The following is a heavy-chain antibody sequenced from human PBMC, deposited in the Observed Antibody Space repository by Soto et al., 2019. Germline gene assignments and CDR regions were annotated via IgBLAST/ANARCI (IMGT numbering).Heavy chain of an antibody. CDR2: IRANNGNT. J-gene: IGHJ4*02. D-gene: IGHD1-26*01. V-gene: IGHV1-18*04. CDR1: GYTFPSYE. CDR3: ARKVGTREGHFDS. Sequence: ASVKVSCKASGYTFPSYEISWVRQAPGQSLEWMGWIRANNGNTAYAQNFLHRVTMTTDTSTSTVYMELRSLRSDDTAFYYCARKVGTREGHFDSWGQGTLVTVSS.